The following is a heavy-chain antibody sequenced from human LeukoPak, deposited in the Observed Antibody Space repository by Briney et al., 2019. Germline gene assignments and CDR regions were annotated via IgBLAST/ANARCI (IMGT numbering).Heavy chain of an antibody. J-gene: IGHJ4*02. Sequence: PSETLSLTCTVSGGSISSYYWSWIRQPPGKGLEWIGYIYYSGSTNYNPSLKSRVTISVDTSKNQFSLKLSSVTAADTAVYYCARVEMATDYDYWGQGTLVTVSS. D-gene: IGHD5-24*01. CDR2: IYYSGST. CDR3: ARVEMATDYDY. V-gene: IGHV4-59*12. CDR1: GGSISSYY.